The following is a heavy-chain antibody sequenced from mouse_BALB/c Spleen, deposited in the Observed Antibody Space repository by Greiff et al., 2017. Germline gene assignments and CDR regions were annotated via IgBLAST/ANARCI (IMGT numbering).Heavy chain of an antibody. CDR2: ISYSGST. V-gene: IGHV3-2*02. Sequence: ESGPGLVKPSQSLSLTCTVTGYSITSDYAWNWIRQFPGNKLEWMGYISYSGSTSYNPSLKSRISITRDTSKNQFFLQLNSVTTEDTATYYCARHRYFDVWGAGTTVTVSS. J-gene: IGHJ1*01. CDR3: ARHRYFDV. CDR1: GYSITSDYA.